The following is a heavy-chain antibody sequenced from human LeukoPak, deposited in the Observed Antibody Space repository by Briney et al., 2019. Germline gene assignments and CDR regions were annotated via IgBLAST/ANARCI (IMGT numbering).Heavy chain of an antibody. J-gene: IGHJ4*02. V-gene: IGHV1-18*01. D-gene: IGHD4-17*01. CDR2: ISACNGNT. CDR3: AREDYGDYVSDY. Sequence: ASVKVSCKASGYTFTSYGISWVRQAPGQGLEWMGWISACNGNTNYAQKLQGRVTMTTDTSTSTAYMELRSLRSDDTAVYYCAREDYGDYVSDYWGQGTLVTVSS. CDR1: GYTFTSYG.